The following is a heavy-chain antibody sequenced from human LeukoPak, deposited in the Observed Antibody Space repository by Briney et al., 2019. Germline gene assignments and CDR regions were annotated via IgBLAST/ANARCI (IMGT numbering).Heavy chain of an antibody. V-gene: IGHV3-30*02. CDR2: VLSDGSRK. CDR3: AKDSNWGWDY. Sequence: GGSLRLSCAASGFTFSSHGMHWVRQAPGKGLEWVAYVLSDGSRKYYADSVKGRFTISRDDSKNTLFLQMNSLRPEDTALYYCAKDSNWGWDYWGQGTLVTVSS. CDR1: GFTFSSHG. D-gene: IGHD7-27*01. J-gene: IGHJ4*02.